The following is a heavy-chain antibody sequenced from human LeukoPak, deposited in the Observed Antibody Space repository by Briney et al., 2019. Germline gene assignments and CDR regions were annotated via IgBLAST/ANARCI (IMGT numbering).Heavy chain of an antibody. Sequence: GGSLRLSCSASGFTFRNSGMHWVRQAPGKGLEWVAIIWYDGSNKYYADSVKGRFTISRHNAKETVYLQMDRLRAEDSAVYYCAKDWGTTGTSGWLFDYWGQGTLVTVSS. V-gene: IGHV3-33*06. CDR3: AKDWGTTGTSGWLFDY. D-gene: IGHD1-1*01. CDR1: GFTFRNSG. J-gene: IGHJ4*02. CDR2: IWYDGSNK.